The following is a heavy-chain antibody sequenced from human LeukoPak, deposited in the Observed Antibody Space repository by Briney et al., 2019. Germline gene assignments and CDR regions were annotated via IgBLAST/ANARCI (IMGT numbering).Heavy chain of an antibody. CDR2: VRYDGSKT. J-gene: IGHJ5*01. D-gene: IGHD3-16*01. V-gene: IGHV3-30*02. CDR1: EFSFGGYG. CDR3: VRDGIGGSTTLDS. Sequence: PGGSLRLSCAASEFSFGGYGMPWVRQTPGKGLDWVSFVRYDGSKTYYGDSVKGRFTISRDNSNNTVYLQMNRLGPDDMAVYYCVRDGIGGSTTLDSWGQGTLVTVSS.